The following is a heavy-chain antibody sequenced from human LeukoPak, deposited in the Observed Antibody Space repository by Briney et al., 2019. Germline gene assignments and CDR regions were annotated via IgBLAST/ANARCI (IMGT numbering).Heavy chain of an antibody. Sequence: GGSLRLSCAASGFTFSSYAMSWVRQAPGKGLEWVSAISGSGGSTYYADSVKGRFTISRDNSKNTLYLQMNSLRAEDTAVYYCAKGGFKDNQKLRFLEWLFPHYFDYWGQGTLVTVSS. D-gene: IGHD3-3*01. CDR1: GFTFSSYA. CDR3: AKGGFKDNQKLRFLEWLFPHYFDY. CDR2: ISGSGGST. V-gene: IGHV3-23*01. J-gene: IGHJ4*02.